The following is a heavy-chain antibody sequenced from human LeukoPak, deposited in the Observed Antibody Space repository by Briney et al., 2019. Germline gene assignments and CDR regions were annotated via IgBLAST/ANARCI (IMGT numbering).Heavy chain of an antibody. CDR1: GYTFTSYD. D-gene: IGHD2-2*01. Sequence: ASVKVSCKASGYTFTSYDINWVRQATGQGLEWMGWMNPNSGNTGYAQKFQGRVTMTRNTSIGTAYMELSSLRSEDTAVYYCARGPGYCSSTSCYYYYMDVWGKGTTVTVSS. V-gene: IGHV1-8*01. J-gene: IGHJ6*03. CDR2: MNPNSGNT. CDR3: ARGPGYCSSTSCYYYYMDV.